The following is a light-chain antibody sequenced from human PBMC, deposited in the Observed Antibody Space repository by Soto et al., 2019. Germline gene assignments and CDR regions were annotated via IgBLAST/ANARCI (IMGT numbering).Light chain of an antibody. CDR2: GAS. V-gene: IGKV3-20*01. Sequence: EIVLTQSPDTLSLSPGEGATLSCRASQSVSSNYLAWYQQKPGQAPRLLIYGASSRATGIPDMFSGSGSGTDFTLTISRLEPEDFAVFYCQHYYDSITFGQGTRLEIE. CDR3: QHYYDSIT. J-gene: IGKJ5*01. CDR1: QSVSSNY.